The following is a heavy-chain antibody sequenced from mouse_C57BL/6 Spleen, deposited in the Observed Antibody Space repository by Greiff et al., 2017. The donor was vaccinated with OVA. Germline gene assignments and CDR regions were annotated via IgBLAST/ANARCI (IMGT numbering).Heavy chain of an antibody. J-gene: IGHJ1*03. CDR1: GFSLSTSGMG. CDR2: IYWDDDK. CDR3: ARLYEYWYFEG. Sequence: QVQLKECGPGILQSSQTLSLTCSFSGFSLSTSGMGVSWIRKPSGKGLEWLAHIYWDDDKRYHPSLKSRLTITKDTSRNQVFLKITSVDTAETATYYCARLYEYWYFEGWGTGTTGTVST. V-gene: IGHV8-12*01. D-gene: IGHD2-3*01.